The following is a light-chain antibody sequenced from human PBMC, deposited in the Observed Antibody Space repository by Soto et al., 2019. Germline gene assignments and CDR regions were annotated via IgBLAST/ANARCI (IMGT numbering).Light chain of an antibody. CDR1: SSDIGAGYD. CDR3: GSWDSSLSAYV. Sequence: QSVLTQPPSVSEAPGQRVTISCTGTSSDIGAGYDVHWYQQLPGAAPKLLIYDDNKRPSGIPDRFSGSKSGTSATLGITGFQTGDEADYYCGSWDSSLSAYVFGTGTKVTVL. J-gene: IGLJ1*01. CDR2: DDN. V-gene: IGLV1-51*01.